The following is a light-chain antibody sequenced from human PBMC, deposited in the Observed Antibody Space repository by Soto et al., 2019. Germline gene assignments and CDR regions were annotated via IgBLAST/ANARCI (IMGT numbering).Light chain of an antibody. CDR1: SSDVGGYNY. J-gene: IGLJ2*01. V-gene: IGLV2-14*01. CDR3: SSYASSSTL. Sequence: QSVLTQPASVSGSPGQSITISCTGTSSDVGGYNYVSWYQQHPGKAPKLMIYDVSNRPSGVSNRFSGSKSGNTASLTISGLQAEDEADYYCSSYASSSTLFGGGTKVPVL. CDR2: DVS.